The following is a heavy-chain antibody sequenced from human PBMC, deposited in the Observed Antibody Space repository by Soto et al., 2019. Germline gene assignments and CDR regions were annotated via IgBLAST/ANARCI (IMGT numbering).Heavy chain of an antibody. Sequence: QVQLQESGPGLVKPSQTLSLTCNVSGGSISSGGYYRSWIRQHPGKGLEWIGYIYYSGSTYYNPSLKSRVTISVDTSKNQFSLKLSSVTAADTAVYYCATDLLGIGTDYYYYGMDVWGQGTTVTVSS. D-gene: IGHD3-16*01. CDR3: ATDLLGIGTDYYYYGMDV. J-gene: IGHJ6*02. V-gene: IGHV4-31*03. CDR2: IYYSGST. CDR1: GGSISSGGYY.